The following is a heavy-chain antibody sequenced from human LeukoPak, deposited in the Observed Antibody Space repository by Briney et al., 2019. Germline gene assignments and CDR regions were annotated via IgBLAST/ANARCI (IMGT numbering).Heavy chain of an antibody. V-gene: IGHV1-2*06. J-gene: IGHJ1*01. Sequence: ASVTVSCKASGYTFTVYYMHWVRQAPGQGLEWMGRINPNSGGTNYAQKFRGRVTMTRDTSISTAYMELSRLRSDDTAVYYCARGYRTVGAIEYFQHWGQGTLVTVSS. CDR1: GYTFTVYY. D-gene: IGHD1-26*01. CDR3: ARGYRTVGAIEYFQH. CDR2: INPNSGGT.